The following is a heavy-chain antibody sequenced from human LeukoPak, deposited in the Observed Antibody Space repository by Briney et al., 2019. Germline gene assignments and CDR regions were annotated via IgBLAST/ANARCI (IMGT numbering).Heavy chain of an antibody. CDR2: ISSSSSYI. D-gene: IGHD5-12*01. Sequence: WVSSISSSSSYIYYADSVKGRFTISRDNAKNSLYLQMNSLRAEDTAVYYCARDSRNGGHDYWGQGTLVTVSS. J-gene: IGHJ4*02. CDR3: ARDSRNGGHDY. V-gene: IGHV3-21*01.